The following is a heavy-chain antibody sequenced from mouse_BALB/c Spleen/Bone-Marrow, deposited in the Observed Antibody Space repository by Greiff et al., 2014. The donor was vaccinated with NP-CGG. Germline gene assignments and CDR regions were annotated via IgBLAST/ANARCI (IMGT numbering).Heavy chain of an antibody. Sequence: QVQLQQSGAELVRPGASLKLSCRASGYTFTSYWINWVKQRPGQGLEWIGNIYPSDSYINYNQRFKDKATLTVDKSSSTAYMQLSSPTSGDSAVYYCTRYGNSHYYAIDYWGQGTSVTVSS. J-gene: IGHJ4*01. CDR2: IYPSDSYI. V-gene: IGHV1-69*02. D-gene: IGHD1-1*01. CDR3: TRYGNSHYYAIDY. CDR1: GYTFTSYW.